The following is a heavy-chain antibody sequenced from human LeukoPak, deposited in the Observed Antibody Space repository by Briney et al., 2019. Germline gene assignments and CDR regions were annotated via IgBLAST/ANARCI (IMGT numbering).Heavy chain of an antibody. Sequence: GGSLRLSCAASGLTFSSYSVNWVRQAPGKGLEWVSSISSTSLYIYYAGSVKGRFTISRDNSKNTLYLQMNSLRAEDTAVYYCAKDGDSSGAMGYFQHWGQGTLVTVSS. CDR2: ISSTSLYI. J-gene: IGHJ1*01. CDR1: GLTFSSYS. D-gene: IGHD3-22*01. CDR3: AKDGDSSGAMGYFQH. V-gene: IGHV3-21*01.